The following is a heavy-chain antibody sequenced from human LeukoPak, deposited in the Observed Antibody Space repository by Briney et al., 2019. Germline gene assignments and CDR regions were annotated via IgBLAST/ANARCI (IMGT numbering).Heavy chain of an antibody. CDR2: IYTTGTT. J-gene: IGHJ4*02. D-gene: IGHD6-6*01. CDR1: GGSISGYY. CDR3: ARHGGYSSSAAY. Sequence: SETLSLTCTVSGGSISGYYWSWIRQPPGKGLEWIGYIYTTGTTNYNPSLKSRVTISVDTSKSQFSLKLNSVTAADTAVYYCARHGGYSSSAAYWGQGALVTVSS. V-gene: IGHV4-4*09.